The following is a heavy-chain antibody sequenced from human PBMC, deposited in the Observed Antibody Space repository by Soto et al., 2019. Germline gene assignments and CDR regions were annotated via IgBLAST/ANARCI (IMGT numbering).Heavy chain of an antibody. J-gene: IGHJ6*02. V-gene: IGHV1-2*04. CDR1: GYTFTGYY. D-gene: IGHD2-2*01. CDR3: AREGGYCSSTSCYGRVGDYYYGMDV. CDR2: INPNSGGT. Sequence: QVQLVQSGAEVKKPGASVKVSCKASGYTFTGYYMHWVRQAPGQGLEWMGWINPNSGGTNYAQKFQGWVTMTRDTSNSTAYMEMSRLRSDDTAVYYCAREGGYCSSTSCYGRVGDYYYGMDVWGQGTTVTVSS.